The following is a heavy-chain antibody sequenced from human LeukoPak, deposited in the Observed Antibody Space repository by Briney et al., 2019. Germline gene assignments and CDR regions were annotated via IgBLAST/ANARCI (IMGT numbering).Heavy chain of an antibody. CDR3: AKELSAGTGGGWEDYFDY. V-gene: IGHV3-30*18. J-gene: IGHJ4*02. Sequence: GGSLRLSCAASGFAFSSYGMHWVRQAPGKGLEWVAVISYDGSNKFYADSVKGRLTISRDNSKSTLYLQMNSLRAEDTAVYYCAKELSAGTGGGWEDYFDYWGQGTLVTVSA. CDR2: ISYDGSNK. CDR1: GFAFSSYG. D-gene: IGHD6-13*01.